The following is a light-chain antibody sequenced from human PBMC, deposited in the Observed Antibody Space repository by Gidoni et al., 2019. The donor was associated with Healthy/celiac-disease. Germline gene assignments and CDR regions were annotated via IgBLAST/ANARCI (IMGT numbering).Light chain of an antibody. CDR1: QSVSRY. J-gene: IGKJ1*01. CDR2: DAS. Sequence: IVLTQSPATLSLSPGERATLSCRASQSVSRYLAWYQQKPGQAPRLLIYDASNRAPGIPARFSGSGSGTDFTLTLSSLEPEDFAVYYCQQRSNWPPWTFGQGTKVEIK. CDR3: QQRSNWPPWT. V-gene: IGKV3-11*01.